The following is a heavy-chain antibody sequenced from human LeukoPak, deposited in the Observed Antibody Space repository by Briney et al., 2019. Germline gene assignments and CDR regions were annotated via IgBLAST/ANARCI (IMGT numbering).Heavy chain of an antibody. J-gene: IGHJ3*02. V-gene: IGHV4-59*01. D-gene: IGHD6-6*01. CDR1: GGSISSYY. CDR2: IFYSGNT. Sequence: SETLSLTCTVSGGSISSYYRSWVRQPPGKELEWIGYIFYSGNTNSNPSLKSRVTISLDTSKNQFSLKLNSVTAADTAVYYCARRVAVRTRYAFDIWGQGTMVTVSS. CDR3: ARRVAVRTRYAFDI.